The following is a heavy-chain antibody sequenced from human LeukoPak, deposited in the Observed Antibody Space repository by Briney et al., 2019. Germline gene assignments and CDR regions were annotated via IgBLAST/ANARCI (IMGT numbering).Heavy chain of an antibody. D-gene: IGHD1-26*01. CDR1: GFTFSDYG. Sequence: PGGSLRLSCAASGFTFSDYGMDWVRQAPGKGLEWVSAISGSGGSTYYADSVKGRFTISRDNSKNTLYLQMNSLRAEDTAVYYCAKVGAVYYFDYWGQGTLVTVSS. J-gene: IGHJ4*02. V-gene: IGHV3-23*01. CDR3: AKVGAVYYFDY. CDR2: ISGSGGST.